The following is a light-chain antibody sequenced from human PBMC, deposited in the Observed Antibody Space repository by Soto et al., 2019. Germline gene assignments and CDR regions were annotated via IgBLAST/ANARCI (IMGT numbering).Light chain of an antibody. J-gene: IGKJ1*01. V-gene: IGKV3-20*01. CDR1: QKISSTV. Sequence: EILFTQSPGILSLSPGERASLSCRASQKISSTVLAWYQQKPGQAPRLLIYGATSRTTGIPNRFSGSGSRKVFILTISRLEPEDFAMYYCQQCGGSPTFGQGTKVDIK. CDR3: QQCGGSPT. CDR2: GAT.